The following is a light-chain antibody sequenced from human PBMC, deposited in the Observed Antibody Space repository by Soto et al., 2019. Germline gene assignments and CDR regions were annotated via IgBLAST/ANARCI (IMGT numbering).Light chain of an antibody. V-gene: IGKV3-15*01. CDR2: GAS. CDR3: QQYNNWPPTWT. CDR1: QSVSSN. J-gene: IGKJ1*01. Sequence: EIVMTQSPATLSVSPGERATLSCRASQSVSSNLAWYQQKPGQAPRLLIYGASTRATGIPAWFSGSGSGTDFTLTISSLQSEDFAVYYCQQYNNWPPTWTFGQGTKVEIK.